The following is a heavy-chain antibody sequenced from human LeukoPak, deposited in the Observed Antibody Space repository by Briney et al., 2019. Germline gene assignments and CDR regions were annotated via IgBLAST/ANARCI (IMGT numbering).Heavy chain of an antibody. D-gene: IGHD2-2*01. CDR1: GYNFDRYG. V-gene: IGHV1-18*04. J-gene: IGHJ5*02. CDR3: ARDPGGYCSSTSCQGNWFDP. CDR2: ISTYNGNT. Sequence: ASVKVSCKGSGYNFDRYGVNWVRQAPGQGLEWVGWISTYNGNTFYAQKFEGRVSMTTDTSTNTVYMDLRSLRSDDTAVYYCARDPGGYCSSTSCQGNWFDPWGQGTLVTVSS.